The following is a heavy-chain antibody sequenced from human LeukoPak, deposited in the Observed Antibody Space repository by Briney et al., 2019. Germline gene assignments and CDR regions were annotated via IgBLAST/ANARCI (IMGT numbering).Heavy chain of an antibody. V-gene: IGHV1-18*01. CDR2: INTYNGDT. Sequence: ASVKVSCTASGYTFTTYGISWVRQAPGQGLEWMGWINTYNGDTKYAQKFQGRVTMTSDTSTSTAYMELRSLRSDDTAVFYCARDRRGSGSYFREYWGQGTLVTVSS. J-gene: IGHJ4*02. CDR1: GYTFTTYG. CDR3: ARDRRGSGSYFREY. D-gene: IGHD3-10*01.